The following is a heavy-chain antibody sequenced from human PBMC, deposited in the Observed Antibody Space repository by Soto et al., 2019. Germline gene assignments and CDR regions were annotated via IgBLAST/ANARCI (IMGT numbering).Heavy chain of an antibody. J-gene: IGHJ5*02. V-gene: IGHV1-8*01. CDR1: GYTFTSYD. D-gene: IGHD3-3*02. CDR2: MNPNSGNT. Sequence: ASVKVSCKASGYTFTSYDINWVRQATGQGLEWMGWMNPNSGNTGYAQKFQGRVTMTRNTSISTAYMELSSLRSEDTAVYYCARAQHFWSGYEGVFDPWGQGTLVTVSS. CDR3: ARAQHFWSGYEGVFDP.